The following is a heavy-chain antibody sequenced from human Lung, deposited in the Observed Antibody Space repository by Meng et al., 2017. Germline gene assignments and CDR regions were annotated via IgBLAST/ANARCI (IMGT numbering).Heavy chain of an antibody. J-gene: IGHJ4*02. CDR2: LGAHPGDT. CDR3: ARGTPGRSYCDY. CDR1: DYTFTGYG. V-gene: IGHV1-18*01. D-gene: IGHD3-10*01. Sequence: QGQRRQTGAEGKQPGAAWKGSCKASDYTFTGYGVCWVRQAPGQGLEWMAWLGAHPGDTSFAPKFLGRVTVTADTATATAYMELRSLRSDDTAVYYCARGTPGRSYCDYWGRGTLVTVSS.